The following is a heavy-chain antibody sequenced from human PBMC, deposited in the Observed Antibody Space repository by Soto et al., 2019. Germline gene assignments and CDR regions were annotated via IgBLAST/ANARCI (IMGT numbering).Heavy chain of an antibody. Sequence: PSETLSLTCAVSGDSISSMNWWSWVRQPPGKGLEWIGYIYYSGSTNYNPSLKSRVTISVDTSKNQFSLKLSSVTAADTAVYYCARRWGRTFDYWGQGTLVTVSS. D-gene: IGHD7-27*01. CDR2: IYYSGST. CDR3: ARRWGRTFDY. V-gene: IGHV4-4*02. CDR1: GDSISSMNW. J-gene: IGHJ4*02.